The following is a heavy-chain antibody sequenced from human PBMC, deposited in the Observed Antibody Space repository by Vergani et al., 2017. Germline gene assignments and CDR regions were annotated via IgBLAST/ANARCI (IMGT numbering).Heavy chain of an antibody. Sequence: QVQLQQWGAGLLKPSETLSLTCAVYGGSLSGNYWSWIRQPPGKGLEWIGYIYYSGFTYYNPSLKSRVSISVDTSKNQFSLKLSSVTAADTAVYYCARYSGGDSEYFQHWGQGTLVTVSS. J-gene: IGHJ1*01. CDR2: IYYSGFT. V-gene: IGHV4-34*01. CDR3: ARYSGGDSEYFQH. CDR1: GGSLSGNY. D-gene: IGHD1-26*01.